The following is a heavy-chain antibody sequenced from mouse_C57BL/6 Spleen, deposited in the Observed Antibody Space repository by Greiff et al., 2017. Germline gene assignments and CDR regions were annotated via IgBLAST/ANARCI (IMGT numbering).Heavy chain of an antibody. D-gene: IGHD3-1*01. V-gene: IGHV1-82*01. CDR3: ARVGDWYVDV. J-gene: IGHJ1*03. CDR2: IYPGDGDT. CDR1: GYAFSSSW. Sequence: VQLQQSGPELVKPGASVKISCKASGYAFSSSWMNWVKQRPGKGLEWIGRIYPGDGDTNYNGKFKGKATLTADKSSSTAYMQLSSLTSEDSAVYFCARVGDWYVDVWGTGTTVTVSS.